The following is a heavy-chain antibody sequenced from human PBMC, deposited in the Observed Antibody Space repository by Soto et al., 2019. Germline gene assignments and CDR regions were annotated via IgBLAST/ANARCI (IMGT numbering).Heavy chain of an antibody. CDR1: GGTFRSYG. J-gene: IGHJ4*02. V-gene: IGHV1-69*06. CDR3: ARMSTHEVKYYIDN. D-gene: IGHD2-2*01. CDR2: IIPEYGTN. Sequence: QVQLVQSGAEVKKPGSSVKVSCKVSGGTFRSYGISWVRQAPGQGLEWMGEIIPEYGTNKYAHKFQGRVTINAHTSTGKTYMEFINQRSEDTAVYLCARMSTHEVKYYIDNSGQRTLVSVS.